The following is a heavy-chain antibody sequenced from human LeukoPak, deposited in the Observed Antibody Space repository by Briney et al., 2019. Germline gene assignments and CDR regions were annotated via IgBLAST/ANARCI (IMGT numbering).Heavy chain of an antibody. CDR2: IYYSGST. J-gene: IGHJ4*02. V-gene: IGHV4-39*01. D-gene: IGHD6-19*01. Sequence: KPSETLSLTCTVSGGSISSSSYYWGWIRQPPGKGLEWIGSIYYSGSTYYNPSLKSRVTISVDTSKNQFSLKLSSVTAADTAVYYCASERYSSGWLDCWGQGTLVTVSS. CDR1: GGSISSSSYY. CDR3: ASERYSSGWLDC.